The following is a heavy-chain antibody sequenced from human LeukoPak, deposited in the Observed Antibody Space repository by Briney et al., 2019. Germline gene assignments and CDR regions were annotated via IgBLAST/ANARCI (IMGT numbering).Heavy chain of an antibody. J-gene: IGHJ5*02. CDR2: IYTSGST. D-gene: IGHD5-18*01. V-gene: IGHV4-61*02. CDR3: ARVSYNGFDP. CDR1: GGSISSGSHC. Sequence: SQTLSLTCTVSGGSISSGSHCWGWLRQPAGKGLEWIGRIYTSGSTNYNPSLKSRVTIAEDTSKYQFSLKLSSVTAADTAVYYCARVSYNGFDPWGQGTLVTVSS.